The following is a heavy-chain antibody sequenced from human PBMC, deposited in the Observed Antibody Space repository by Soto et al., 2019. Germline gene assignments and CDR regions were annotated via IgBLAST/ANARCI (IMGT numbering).Heavy chain of an antibody. CDR2: IVVGSGNT. CDR1: GFTFTSSA. V-gene: IGHV1-58*01. J-gene: IGHJ4*02. CDR3: AAGPKYSYGPIDY. Sequence: SVKVSCKASGFTFTSSAVQWVRQARGQRLEWIGWIVVGSGNTNYAQKFQERVTITRDMSTSTAYMELSSLRSEDTAVYYCAAGPKYSYGPIDYWGQGTLVTVSS. D-gene: IGHD5-18*01.